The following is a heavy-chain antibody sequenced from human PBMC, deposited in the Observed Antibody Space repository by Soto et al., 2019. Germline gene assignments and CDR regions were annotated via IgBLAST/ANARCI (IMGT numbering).Heavy chain of an antibody. V-gene: IGHV3-23*01. Sequence: GGSLRLSCAASGFTFSSYAMSWVRQAPGKGLEWVSAISGSGGSTYYADSVKGRFTISRDNSKNTLYLQMNSLRAEDTAVYYCARDPDCSGGSCYLYYMDVWGKGTTVTVSS. CDR2: ISGSGGST. J-gene: IGHJ6*03. CDR3: ARDPDCSGGSCYLYYMDV. D-gene: IGHD2-15*01. CDR1: GFTFSSYA.